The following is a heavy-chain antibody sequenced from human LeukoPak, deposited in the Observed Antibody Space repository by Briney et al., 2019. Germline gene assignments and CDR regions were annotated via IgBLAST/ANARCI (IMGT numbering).Heavy chain of an antibody. CDR1: GGSISSYY. Sequence: KASETLSLTCTVSGGSISSYYWSWIRQPPGKGLEWIGYIYYSGSTNYNPSLKSRVTISVDTSKNQFSLKLSSVTAADTAVYYCARQGPEGYYYDSSGYFGAFDIWGQGTMVTVSS. CDR3: ARQGPEGYYYDSSGYFGAFDI. CDR2: IYYSGST. J-gene: IGHJ3*02. V-gene: IGHV4-59*08. D-gene: IGHD3-22*01.